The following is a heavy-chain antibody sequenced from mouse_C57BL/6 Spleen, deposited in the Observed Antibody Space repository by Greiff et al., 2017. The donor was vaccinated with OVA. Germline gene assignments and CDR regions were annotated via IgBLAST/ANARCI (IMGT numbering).Heavy chain of an antibody. V-gene: IGHV1-52*01. Sequence: VQLKESGAELVRPGSSVKLSCKASGYTFTSYWMHWVKQRPIQGLEWIGNIDPSDSETHYNQKFKDKATLTVDKSSSTAYMQLSSLTSEDSAVYYCARWGGGYFDVWGTGTTVTVSS. J-gene: IGHJ1*03. CDR3: ARWGGGYFDV. CDR2: IDPSDSET. CDR1: GYTFTSYW.